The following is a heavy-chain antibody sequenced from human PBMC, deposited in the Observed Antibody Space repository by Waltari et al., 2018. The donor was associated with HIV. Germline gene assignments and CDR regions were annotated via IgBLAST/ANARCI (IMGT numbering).Heavy chain of an antibody. CDR2: INQDGSES. CDR3: AREGGRDCSGGSCYIDY. V-gene: IGHV3-7*01. Sequence: EVEVVESGGGLVQTGWGLILSCAGAGFTVGSSGISRVRRAAGNGLAWVANINQDGSESYYVGSVEGRFTISRDNTKNLLYLQMNSLRAEDTAVYYCAREGGRDCSGGSCYIDYWGQGTLVTVSS. CDR1: GFTVGSSG. D-gene: IGHD2-15*01. J-gene: IGHJ4*02.